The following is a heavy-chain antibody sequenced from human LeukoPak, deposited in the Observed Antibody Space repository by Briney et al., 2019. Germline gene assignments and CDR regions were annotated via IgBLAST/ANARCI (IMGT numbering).Heavy chain of an antibody. V-gene: IGHV4-38-2*02. CDR3: ARDARSLIGAFDI. Sequence: PSETLSLTCIVSGYSISSAYYWGWIRQAPGKGLEWIGSISHSGSTYYNPSLESRVTISVDTSKDQLSLKLSSVTAADTAVYYCARDARSLIGAFDIWGRGTKVIVSS. D-gene: IGHD3-22*01. CDR1: GYSISSAYY. J-gene: IGHJ3*02. CDR2: ISHSGST.